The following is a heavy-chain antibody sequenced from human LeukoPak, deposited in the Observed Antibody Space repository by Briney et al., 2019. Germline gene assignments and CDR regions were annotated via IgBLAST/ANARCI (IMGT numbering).Heavy chain of an antibody. CDR2: IGFDGSDK. V-gene: IGHV3-30*02. J-gene: IGHJ4*02. CDR1: GFSFSNFG. D-gene: IGHD5-24*01. CDR3: AKDRENTNGYILNY. Sequence: GGSLRLSRAASGFSFSNFGIHWVRQAAGKGLEWVAFIGFDGSDKHYAHSVKGRFTISRDDSKNTLYLQMDSLRSEDTAVYYCAKDRENTNGYILNYWGQGTLVTVSS.